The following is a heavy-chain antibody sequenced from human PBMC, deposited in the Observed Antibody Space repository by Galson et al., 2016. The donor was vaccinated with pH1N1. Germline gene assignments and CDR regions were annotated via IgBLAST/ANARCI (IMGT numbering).Heavy chain of an antibody. D-gene: IGHD6-6*01. CDR3: AKSVAARPPYMDV. V-gene: IGHV4-4*07. CDR1: GGSISSHY. Sequence: SETLSLTCTVSGGSISSHYWSWIRQPAGKGLEWIGRIYTGGTTNYNPSLKSRVTMSVDTSKKQFSMKLRSVTAADTAVYYCAKSVAARPPYMDVWGKGTTVTVSS. CDR2: IYTGGTT. J-gene: IGHJ6*03.